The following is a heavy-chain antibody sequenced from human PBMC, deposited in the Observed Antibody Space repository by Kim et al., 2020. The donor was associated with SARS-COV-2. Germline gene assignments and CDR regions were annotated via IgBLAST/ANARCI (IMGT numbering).Heavy chain of an antibody. Sequence: SETLSLTCTVSGGSISSYYWSWIRQPPGKGLEWIGYIYYSGSTNYNPSLKSRVTISVDTSKNQFSLKLSSVTAADTAVYYCARRGYSSSVAYYYYYMDVWGKGTTVTVSS. D-gene: IGHD6-6*01. CDR2: IYYSGST. CDR1: GGSISSYY. V-gene: IGHV4-59*08. J-gene: IGHJ6*03. CDR3: ARRGYSSSVAYYYYYMDV.